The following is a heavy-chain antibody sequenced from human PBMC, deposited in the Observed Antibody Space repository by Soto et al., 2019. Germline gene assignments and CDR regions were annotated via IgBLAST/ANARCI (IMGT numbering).Heavy chain of an antibody. CDR2: IDPSDSYT. CDR3: ARLLIAVAGTQENDY. D-gene: IGHD6-19*01. J-gene: IGHJ4*02. V-gene: IGHV5-10-1*01. Sequence: GESLKISCKGSGYSFTSYWISWVRQMPGKGLEWIGRIDPSDSYTNYSPSFQGHVTISADKSISTAYLQWSSLKASDTAMYYCARLLIAVAGTQENDYWGQGTLVTVSS. CDR1: GYSFTSYW.